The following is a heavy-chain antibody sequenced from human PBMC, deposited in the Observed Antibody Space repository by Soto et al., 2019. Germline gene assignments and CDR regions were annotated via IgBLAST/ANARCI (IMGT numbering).Heavy chain of an antibody. Sequence: ASVKVSCKASGYTFANYAIHWVRQAPGQRLEWMAWINAGYGNTSYSQKFEGRVTITRDKSASTAYMELSSLRSEDTAVYYCATEGSYSPVSWLNDAPTGPEGRGLDYWGQGTLVTVSS. CDR2: INAGYGNT. V-gene: IGHV1-3*01. D-gene: IGHD3-10*01. CDR1: GYTFANYA. CDR3: ATEGSYSPVSWLNDAPTGPEGRGLDY. J-gene: IGHJ4*02.